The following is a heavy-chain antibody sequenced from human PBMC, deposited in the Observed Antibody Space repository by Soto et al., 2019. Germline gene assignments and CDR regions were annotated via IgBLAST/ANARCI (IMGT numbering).Heavy chain of an antibody. CDR3: ARGPSSDGAY. CDR2: ISAYNGNT. CDR1: GYTFTSYG. D-gene: IGHD2-2*01. Sequence: QVQLVQSGAEVKKPGASVKVSCKASGYTFTSYGISWVRQAPGQGLEWMGWISAYNGNTNYAQKLXAXVXMXXDTTTSTAYMELRRLRSDDTAVYYCARGPSSDGAYWGQGTLVTVSS. V-gene: IGHV1-18*01. J-gene: IGHJ4*02.